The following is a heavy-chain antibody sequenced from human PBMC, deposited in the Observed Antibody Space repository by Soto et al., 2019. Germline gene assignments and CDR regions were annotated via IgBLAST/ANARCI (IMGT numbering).Heavy chain of an antibody. Sequence: QITLKESGPTLVKPTQTLTLTCTFSGFSLDTSGVGVAWIRQPPGKALEWLTLIYWDDDKRYSPSLRSRLTITTDTSETRVVLTMTNMDPVDTATYYCSHMESRVASYGLDVWGQGTTVTVSS. CDR1: GFSLDTSGVG. V-gene: IGHV2-5*02. CDR2: IYWDDDK. J-gene: IGHJ6*02. CDR3: SHMESRVASYGLDV. D-gene: IGHD3-3*01.